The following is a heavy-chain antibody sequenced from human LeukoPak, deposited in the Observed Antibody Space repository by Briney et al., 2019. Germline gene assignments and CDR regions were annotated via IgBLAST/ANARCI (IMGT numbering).Heavy chain of an antibody. CDR3: ARGSSGSYFWYFDL. CDR2: INSDGSST. CDR1: GFTFSSYW. J-gene: IGHJ2*01. D-gene: IGHD6-19*01. V-gene: IGHV3-74*01. Sequence: GGSLRLSCAASGFTFSSYWMHWVRQAPGKGLVWVSRINSDGSSTSYADSVKGRFTISRDNAKNTLYLQMNSLRAEDTAVYYCARGSSGSYFWYFDLWGRGTLVTVSS.